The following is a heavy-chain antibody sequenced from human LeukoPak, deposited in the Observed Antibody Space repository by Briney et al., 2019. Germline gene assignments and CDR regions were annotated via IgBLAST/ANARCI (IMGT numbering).Heavy chain of an antibody. CDR1: GGTFSSYA. CDR3: ARGVGRHNFDY. Sequence: GASVKVSCKASGGTFSSYAISWVRQAPGQGLEWMGGIIPIFGTANYAQKFQGRVTITADESTSTAYMELRSLRSDDTAVYYCARGVGRHNFDYWGQGTLVTVSS. D-gene: IGHD2-15*01. V-gene: IGHV1-69*13. J-gene: IGHJ4*02. CDR2: IIPIFGTA.